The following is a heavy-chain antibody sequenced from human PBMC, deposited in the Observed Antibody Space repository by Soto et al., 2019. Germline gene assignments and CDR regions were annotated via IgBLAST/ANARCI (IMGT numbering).Heavy chain of an antibody. V-gene: IGHV1-46*01. Sequence: ASVKVSCKASGYTFTSYYMHWVRQAPGQGLEWMGIINPSGGSTSYAQKFQGRVTMTRDTSTSTVYMELSSLRSEDTAVYYCASSPEPGVLNPSLTRNCSSTSCYLHPHMEIAYYFDYWGQGTLVTVSS. CDR2: INPSGGST. CDR1: GYTFTSYY. CDR3: ASSPEPGVLNPSLTRNCSSTSCYLHPHMEIAYYFDY. J-gene: IGHJ4*02. D-gene: IGHD2-2*01.